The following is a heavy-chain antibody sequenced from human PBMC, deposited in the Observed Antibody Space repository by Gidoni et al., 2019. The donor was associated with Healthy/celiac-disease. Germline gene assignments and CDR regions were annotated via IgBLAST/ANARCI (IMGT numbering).Heavy chain of an antibody. Sequence: EVQRVESGGGLHQPGGSLRLSWAAAGFTFSSNSMSCVRQAPGKGLEWVSVIYSGGSTYYADSVKGRFTISRDNSKNTLYLQMNSLRAEDTAVYYCAREGGGFDYWGQGTLVTVSS. CDR3: AREGGGFDY. CDR2: IYSGGST. D-gene: IGHD2-15*01. J-gene: IGHJ4*02. V-gene: IGHV3-66*01. CDR1: GFTFSSNS.